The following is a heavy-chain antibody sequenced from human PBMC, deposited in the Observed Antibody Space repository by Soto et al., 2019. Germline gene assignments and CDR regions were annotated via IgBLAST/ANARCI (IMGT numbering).Heavy chain of an antibody. D-gene: IGHD3-10*01. CDR3: ARVWGGAFDI. CDR2: IYYSGST. Sequence: QVPLQESGPGLVKPSETLSLTCTVSGGSISSYYWSWIRQPPGKGLEWIGYIYYSGSTNYNPSLKSRVTLSVDTSKNQSSLKLSPVTAADTAVYYCARVWGGAFDIWGQGTMVTVSS. V-gene: IGHV4-59*01. CDR1: GGSISSYY. J-gene: IGHJ3*02.